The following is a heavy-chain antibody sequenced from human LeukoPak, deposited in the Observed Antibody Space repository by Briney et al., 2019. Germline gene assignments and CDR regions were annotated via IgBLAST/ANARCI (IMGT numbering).Heavy chain of an antibody. J-gene: IGHJ3*02. CDR1: GFTFSSYA. V-gene: IGHV3-23*01. CDR3: AKALVSGFNAFDT. Sequence: GGSLRLSCAASGFTFSSYAMSWVRQAPGKGLEWVSSISGSGRDTYSADSVKGRFTISRDNSKNTLYLQMISLRAEDTAVYYCAKALVSGFNAFDTWGQGTMVTVSS. D-gene: IGHD3-22*01. CDR2: ISGSGRDT.